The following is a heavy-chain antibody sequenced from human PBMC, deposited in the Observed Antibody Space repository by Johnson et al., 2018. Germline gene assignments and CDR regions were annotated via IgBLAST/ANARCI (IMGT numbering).Heavy chain of an antibody. V-gene: IGHV3-30*18. CDR1: GFTFSSYG. J-gene: IGHJ6*03. Sequence: QVQLVESGGGVVQPGRSLRLSCAASGFTFSSYGMHWVRQAPGKGLEWVAVISYDGSNKYYADSVKGRFTISRDNSKNTLYLQMNSLRAEDTAVYYCAKALDFWSGYYLPYYYYYMDVWGKGTTVTVSS. CDR2: ISYDGSNK. CDR3: AKALDFWSGYYLPYYYYYMDV. D-gene: IGHD3-3*01.